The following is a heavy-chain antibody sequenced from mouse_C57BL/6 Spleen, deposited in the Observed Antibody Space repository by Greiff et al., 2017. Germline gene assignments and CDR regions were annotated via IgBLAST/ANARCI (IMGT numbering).Heavy chain of an antibody. D-gene: IGHD2-2*01. V-gene: IGHV5-4*01. J-gene: IGHJ2*01. Sequence: EVHLVESGGGLVKPGGSLTLSCAASGFTFSSYAMSWVRQTPEKRLESVATISDGGSYTYYPDNVKGRFTISRDNAKNNLYLQMSHLKSEDTAMYYCARGYGYGFDYWGQGTTLTVSS. CDR3: ARGYGYGFDY. CDR2: ISDGGSYT. CDR1: GFTFSSYA.